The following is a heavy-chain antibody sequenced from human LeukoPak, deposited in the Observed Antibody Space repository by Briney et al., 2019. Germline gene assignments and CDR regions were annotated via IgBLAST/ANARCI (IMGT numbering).Heavy chain of an antibody. Sequence: SVKVSCKASGGTFSSYAISWVRQAPGQGLEWMGRIIPILGIANYAQKFQGRVTITADKSTSTAYMELSSLRSEDTAVYYCAREGQWLGFYYYYGMDVWGQGTTVTVSS. D-gene: IGHD6-19*01. CDR2: IIPILGIA. J-gene: IGHJ6*02. V-gene: IGHV1-69*04. CDR1: GGTFSSYA. CDR3: AREGQWLGFYYYYGMDV.